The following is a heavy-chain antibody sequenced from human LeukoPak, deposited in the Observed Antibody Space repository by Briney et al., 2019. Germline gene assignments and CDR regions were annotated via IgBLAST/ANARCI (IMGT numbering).Heavy chain of an antibody. Sequence: KPSETLSPTCTVSGGSIGNTSYYWGWIRQPPGKGLEWIGNIYYSGTTYYNPSLKTRVTIYVDTSKNQFSLQLNSVTPEDTAVYYCARDASPMVRGVTRLGWFDPWGQGTLVTVSS. CDR2: IYYSGTT. CDR1: GGSIGNTSYY. D-gene: IGHD3-10*01. CDR3: ARDASPMVRGVTRLGWFDP. J-gene: IGHJ5*02. V-gene: IGHV4-39*02.